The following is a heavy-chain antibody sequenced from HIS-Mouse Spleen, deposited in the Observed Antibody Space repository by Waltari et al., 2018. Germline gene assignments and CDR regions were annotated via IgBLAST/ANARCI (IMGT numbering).Heavy chain of an antibody. J-gene: IGHJ4*02. CDR1: GFTFSNAW. Sequence: EVQLVESGGGLVKPGGSLRLSCAASGFTFSNAWMGWVRQAPGKGLEWVGRIKSKTDGWTTDYAAPVKGRFTISRDDSKNTLYLQMNSLKTEDTAVYYCIATTGYWGQGTLVTVSS. CDR2: IKSKTDGWTT. D-gene: IGHD3-9*01. CDR3: IATTGY. V-gene: IGHV3-15*01.